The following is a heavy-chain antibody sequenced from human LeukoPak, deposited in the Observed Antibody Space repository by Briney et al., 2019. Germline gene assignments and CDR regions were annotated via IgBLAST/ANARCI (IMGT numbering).Heavy chain of an antibody. V-gene: IGHV4-38-2*01. CDR3: ARSLIAVGTPDFDY. D-gene: IGHD6-19*01. Sequence: SETLSLTCAVSGYSISSGSFWGWIRQPPGKGLEWIGSIYHSGSTYFNSSLKSRVTISVDTSKNQFSPNLTSVTAADTAVYYCARSLIAVGTPDFDYWGQGTLVTVSS. CDR2: IYHSGST. J-gene: IGHJ4*02. CDR1: GYSISSGSF.